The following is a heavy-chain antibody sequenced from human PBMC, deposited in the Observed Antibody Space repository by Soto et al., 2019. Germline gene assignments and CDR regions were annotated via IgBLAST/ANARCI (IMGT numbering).Heavy chain of an antibody. V-gene: IGHV3-11*06. CDR1: GFTFSYYY. D-gene: IGHD5-18*01. Sequence: PGGSLRLSCAASGFTFSYYYMIWIRQAPGKGLEWVSYISSSISYTNYADSVKGRFTISRDNAKNSLYLQMNSLRAEDTAVYYCARYIYGYVDYWGQGTLVTVSS. CDR3: ARYIYGYVDY. J-gene: IGHJ4*02. CDR2: ISSSISYT.